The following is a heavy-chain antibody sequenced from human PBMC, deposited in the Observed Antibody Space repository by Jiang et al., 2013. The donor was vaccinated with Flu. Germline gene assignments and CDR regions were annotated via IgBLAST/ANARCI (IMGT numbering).Heavy chain of an antibody. CDR2: TYYRSKWYN. D-gene: IGHD3-22*01. V-gene: IGHV6-1*01. Sequence: QTLSLTCAISGDSVSTNSAAWNWIRQSPSRGLEWLGRTYYRSKWYNDYAVSVKGRITISPDTSKNQFSLQLNSVTPEDTAVYYCARYYDSTGGHFDYWGQGTLVTVSS. CDR1: GDSVSTNSAA. CDR3: ARYYDSTGGHFDY. J-gene: IGHJ4*02.